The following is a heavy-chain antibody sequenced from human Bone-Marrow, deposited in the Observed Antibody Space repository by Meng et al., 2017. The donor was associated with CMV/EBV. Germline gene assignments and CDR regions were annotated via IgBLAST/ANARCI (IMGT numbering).Heavy chain of an antibody. CDR3: VRAHYYDNSGHPNY. CDR2: IKSDGSII. Sequence: SSGFIFSNYWVNWVRQAPGKGLVWVSRIKSDGSIISYADSVKSRFTISRENAKKTLYLQMNSLRAEDTAVYYCVRAHYYDNSGHPNYWGQGTLVTVSS. J-gene: IGHJ4*02. D-gene: IGHD3-22*01. V-gene: IGHV3-74*01. CDR1: GFIFSNYW.